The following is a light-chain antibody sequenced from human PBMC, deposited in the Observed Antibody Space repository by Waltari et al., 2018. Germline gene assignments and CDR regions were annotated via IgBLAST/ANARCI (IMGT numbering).Light chain of an antibody. CDR3: SSYTSSITYV. CDR2: AVS. CDR1: SSDVGAYNY. Sequence: QSALTQPASVSGSPGQSITISCTGTSSDVGAYNYVSWYQQHPGKAPKLMIYAVSNRPSGVCNRFSGSKSGNTASLTISGLQAEDEADYYCSSYTSSITYVFGTGTEVTVL. V-gene: IGLV2-14*03. J-gene: IGLJ1*01.